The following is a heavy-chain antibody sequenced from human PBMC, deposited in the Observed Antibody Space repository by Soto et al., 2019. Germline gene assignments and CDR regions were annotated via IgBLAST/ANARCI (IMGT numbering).Heavy chain of an antibody. J-gene: IGHJ4*02. Sequence: QITLKESGPTLVKPTQTLTLTCTFSGFSLSTSGVGVGWIRQPPGKALEWLALIYWNDDKRYSPSLKSRLTITKDSSKNQVVLTMTNRDPVDTATYYCAHRGRGTYYDFWSGYYSYWGQGTLVTVAS. V-gene: IGHV2-5*01. D-gene: IGHD3-3*01. CDR3: AHRGRGTYYDFWSGYYSY. CDR2: IYWNDDK. CDR1: GFSLSTSGVG.